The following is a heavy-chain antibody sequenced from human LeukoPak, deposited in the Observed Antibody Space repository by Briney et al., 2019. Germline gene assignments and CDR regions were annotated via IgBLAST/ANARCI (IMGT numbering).Heavy chain of an antibody. J-gene: IGHJ4*02. CDR3: ARHDSSGWYYY. V-gene: IGHV4-59*08. CDR1: GGSISSYY. Sequence: PSETLSLTCTVSGGSISSYYWSWIRQPPGKGLEWIGYIYYSGGTNYNPSLKSRVTISVDTSKNQFSLKLSSVTAADTAVYYCARHDSSGWYYYWGQGTLVTVSS. CDR2: IYYSGGT. D-gene: IGHD6-19*01.